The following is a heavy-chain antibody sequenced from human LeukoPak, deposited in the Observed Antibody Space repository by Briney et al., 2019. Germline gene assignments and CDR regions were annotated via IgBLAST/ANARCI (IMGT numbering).Heavy chain of an antibody. D-gene: IGHD3-22*01. J-gene: IGHJ4*02. V-gene: IGHV3-7*01. Sequence: GGSVRLSCAAYGFTFSSYWMSWFRQAPGKGLEWVANIKQDGSEKYYVDSVKGRFTISRDNAKNSLYLQMNSLRAEDTAVYYCARDSTYYYDSSGYPQFDYWGQGTLVTVSS. CDR2: IKQDGSEK. CDR3: ARDSTYYYDSSGYPQFDY. CDR1: GFTFSSYW.